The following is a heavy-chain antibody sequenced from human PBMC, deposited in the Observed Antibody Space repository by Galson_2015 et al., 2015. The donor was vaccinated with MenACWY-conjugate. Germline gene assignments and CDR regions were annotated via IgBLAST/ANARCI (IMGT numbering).Heavy chain of an antibody. CDR1: GFTFGSYW. Sequence: SLRLSCAASGFTFGSYWMHWVRHVPGKGLVWVSRIDRAGSSTTYADSVKGRFTISRDNAKNMLYLQMNSLRAEDTAVYYCARDRKEPTVFLPSNWFDPWGQGTQVIVSS. V-gene: IGHV3-74*01. CDR2: IDRAGSST. CDR3: ARDRKEPTVFLPSNWFDP. D-gene: IGHD4-11*01. J-gene: IGHJ5*02.